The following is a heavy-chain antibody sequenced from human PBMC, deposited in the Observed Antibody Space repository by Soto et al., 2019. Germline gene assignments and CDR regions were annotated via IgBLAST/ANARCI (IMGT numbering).Heavy chain of an antibody. V-gene: IGHV3-30*18. CDR2: ISYDGSNK. D-gene: IGHD5-18*01. J-gene: IGHJ4*02. Sequence: GGSLRLSCAASGFTFSSYGMHWVRQAPGKGLEWVAVISYDGSNKYYADSVKGRFTISRDNSKNTLYLQMNSLRAEDTAVYYCAKTLPTRGYSYGFELDYWGQGTLVTVSS. CDR3: AKTLPTRGYSYGFELDY. CDR1: GFTFSSYG.